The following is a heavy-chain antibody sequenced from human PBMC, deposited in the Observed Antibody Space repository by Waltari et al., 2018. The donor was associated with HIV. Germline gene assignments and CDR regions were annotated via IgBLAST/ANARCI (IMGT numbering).Heavy chain of an antibody. CDR1: GYTFTGYY. V-gene: IGHV1-2*06. Sequence: QVQLVQSGAEVKKPGASVKVSCKASGYTFTGYYMHWVRQAPGQGLGWMGRINPNSGGTNYAQKVQGRVTMTRDTSISTAYMELSRLRSDDTAVYYCARGVVPAARYYFDYWGQGTLVTVSS. CDR2: INPNSGGT. CDR3: ARGVVPAARYYFDY. J-gene: IGHJ4*02. D-gene: IGHD2-2*01.